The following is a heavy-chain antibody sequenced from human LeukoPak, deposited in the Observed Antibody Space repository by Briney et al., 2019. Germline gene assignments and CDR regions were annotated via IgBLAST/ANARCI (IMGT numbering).Heavy chain of an antibody. CDR3: ARSPDIYDSSGYYLYYFDY. Sequence: SETLSLTCNASGGSINSYYWSWIRQPPGKGLEWIGYIYHSGSTNYNPSLKGRVTISVDTSKNQFSMKLSSVTAADTAVYYCARSPDIYDSSGYYLYYFDYWGQGTLVTVSS. V-gene: IGHV4-59*12. D-gene: IGHD3-22*01. J-gene: IGHJ4*02. CDR2: IYHSGST. CDR1: GGSINSYY.